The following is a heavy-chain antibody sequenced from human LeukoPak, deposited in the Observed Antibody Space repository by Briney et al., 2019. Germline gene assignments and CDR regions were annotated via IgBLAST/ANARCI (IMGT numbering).Heavy chain of an antibody. J-gene: IGHJ4*02. V-gene: IGHV4-38-2*01. Sequence: SETLSLTCAVSGYSISSGYYWGWIRQPPGKGLEWIGSIYHGGSTYYNPSLKSRVTISVDTSKNQFSLKLSSVTAADTAVYYCASIRLGYCRCTSCARWGYYFDYWGQGTLVTVSS. CDR1: GYSISSGYY. CDR3: ASIRLGYCRCTSCARWGYYFDY. CDR2: IYHGGST. D-gene: IGHD2-2*01.